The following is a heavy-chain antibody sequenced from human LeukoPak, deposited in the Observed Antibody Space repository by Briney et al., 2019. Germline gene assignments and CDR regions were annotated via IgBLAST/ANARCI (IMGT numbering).Heavy chain of an antibody. J-gene: IGHJ5*02. CDR1: GYSFTSYW. D-gene: IGHD6-13*01. V-gene: IGHV5-51*01. CDR2: IYPGDSDT. CDR3: ARQILYSSSWYYWFDP. Sequence: NLGESLKISCKGSGYSFTSYWIGWVRQMPGKGLERMGIIYPGDSDTRYSPSFQGQVTISADKSISTAYLQWSSLKASDTAMYYCARQILYSSSWYYWFDPWGQGTLVTVSS.